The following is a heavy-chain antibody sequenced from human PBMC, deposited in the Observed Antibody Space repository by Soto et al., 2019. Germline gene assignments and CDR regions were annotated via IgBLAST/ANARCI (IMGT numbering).Heavy chain of an antibody. J-gene: IGHJ4*02. CDR2: IYDSGST. CDR1: GGSISSYY. Sequence: QVQLQESGPGLVKPSETLSLTCTVSGGSISSYYWSWIRQPPGKGLEWLGYIYDSGSTNYNPSLKSRVTISVDTSKNQFSLKLNSMTAADTAVYYCARHNYGSGSTYFDYWGQGTLVTVSS. CDR3: ARHNYGSGSTYFDY. D-gene: IGHD3-10*01. V-gene: IGHV4-59*08.